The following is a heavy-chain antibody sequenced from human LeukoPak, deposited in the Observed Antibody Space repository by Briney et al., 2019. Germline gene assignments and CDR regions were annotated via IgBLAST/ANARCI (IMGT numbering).Heavy chain of an antibody. D-gene: IGHD3-10*01. V-gene: IGHV3-33*06. Sequence: PGGSLRLSCAASGFTFSSYGMHWVRQAPGKGLEWVAVIWYDGSNKYYADSVKGRFTISRDNSKNTLYLQMNSLRAEDTAVYYCAKAGATMVRGPPQKNNWFDPWSQGTLVTVSS. CDR1: GFTFSSYG. CDR2: IWYDGSNK. CDR3: AKAGATMVRGPPQKNNWFDP. J-gene: IGHJ5*02.